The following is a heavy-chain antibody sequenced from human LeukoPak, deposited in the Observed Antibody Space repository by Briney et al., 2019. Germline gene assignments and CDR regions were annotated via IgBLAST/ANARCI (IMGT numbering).Heavy chain of an antibody. D-gene: IGHD3-22*01. J-gene: IGHJ4*02. V-gene: IGHV3-7*01. CDR3: ARDEYYYDSSGYYPFDY. Sequence: GGSLRLSCAASGFTFSSYWMSWVRQAPGKGLEWVANIKQDGSEKYYVDSVKGRFTISRDNAKNSLYLQMNSPRAEDTAVYYCARDEYYYDSSGYYPFDYWGQGTLVTVSS. CDR2: IKQDGSEK. CDR1: GFTFSSYW.